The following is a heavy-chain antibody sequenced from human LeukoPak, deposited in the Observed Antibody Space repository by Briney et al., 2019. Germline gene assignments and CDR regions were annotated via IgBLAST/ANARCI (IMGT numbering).Heavy chain of an antibody. CDR2: IYSGGST. Sequence: GGSLRLSCAASGFTFDDYGMSWVRQAPGKGLEWVSVIYSGGSTYYADSVKGRFTISRDNSKNTLYLQMNSLRAEDTAVYYCASSTTVVIIDAFDIWGQGTMVTVSS. V-gene: IGHV3-53*01. CDR3: ASSTTVVIIDAFDI. J-gene: IGHJ3*02. D-gene: IGHD4-23*01. CDR1: GFTFDDYG.